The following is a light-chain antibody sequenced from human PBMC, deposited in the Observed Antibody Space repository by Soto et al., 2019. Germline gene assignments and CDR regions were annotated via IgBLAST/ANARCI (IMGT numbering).Light chain of an antibody. V-gene: IGLV2-14*01. CDR3: SSYTSISTSYV. J-gene: IGLJ1*01. CDR2: EVN. CDR1: SSDVGSYNY. Sequence: QSALTQPASVSGSPGQSITISCTGTSSDVGSYNYVSWFQQHPGKAPKLMIYEVNNRSSGVSDRFFGSKSGNTASLTISGLHAEDEADYYCSSYTSISTSYVFGTGTKLTVL.